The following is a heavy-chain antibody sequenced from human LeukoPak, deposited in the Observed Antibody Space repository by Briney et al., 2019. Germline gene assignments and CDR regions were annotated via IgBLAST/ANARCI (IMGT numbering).Heavy chain of an antibody. Sequence: SETLSLTCTVSGGSISSYYWSWIRQPPGEGLEWIGYNYYSGSTNYNPSLKGRVTISVDTSKNQFSLKLSSVTAADTAVYYCASSSSWYSSFGYFDYWGQGTLVTVSS. D-gene: IGHD6-13*01. CDR3: ASSSSWYSSFGYFDY. J-gene: IGHJ4*02. CDR1: GGSISSYY. V-gene: IGHV4-59*01. CDR2: NYYSGST.